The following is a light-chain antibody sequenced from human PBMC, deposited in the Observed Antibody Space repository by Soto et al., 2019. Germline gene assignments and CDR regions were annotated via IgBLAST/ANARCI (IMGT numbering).Light chain of an antibody. J-gene: IGKJ4*01. CDR1: QSVSSY. CDR2: DAA. CDR3: QQSGSSPLT. Sequence: EIGLTQSPGTLSLSPGERATLSCRASQSVSSYLGWYQQKPGQAPRLLIYDAASRATGIPDRFGGGGSVTHFTLTINRPEPADFAVYYYQQSGSSPLTFGGGTKVEIK. V-gene: IGKV3-20*01.